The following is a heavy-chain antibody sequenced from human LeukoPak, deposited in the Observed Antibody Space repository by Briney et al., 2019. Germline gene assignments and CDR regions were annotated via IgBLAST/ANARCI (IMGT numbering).Heavy chain of an antibody. Sequence: GESLKISCKGSGYSFTSYWIGWVRQMPGKGLEWMGIIYPGDSDTRYSPSFQGQVTISADKSISTAYLQWSNLKASDTAMYYCARQQLWSYYYYGMDVWGQGTTVTVSS. CDR1: GYSFTSYW. J-gene: IGHJ6*02. D-gene: IGHD5-18*01. CDR3: ARQQLWSYYYYGMDV. V-gene: IGHV5-51*01. CDR2: IYPGDSDT.